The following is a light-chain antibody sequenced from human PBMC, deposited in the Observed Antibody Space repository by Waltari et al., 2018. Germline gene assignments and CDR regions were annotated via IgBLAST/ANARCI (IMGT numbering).Light chain of an antibody. Sequence: SCRASQGVSSSLAWYQQKPGQTPRLLIYGASTRATGIPARFSGSGSGTEFTLTISSLQSEDFAVYYCQQYNKWPITFGQGTRLEI. CDR2: GAS. CDR1: QGVSSS. J-gene: IGKJ5*01. V-gene: IGKV3-15*01. CDR3: QQYNKWPIT.